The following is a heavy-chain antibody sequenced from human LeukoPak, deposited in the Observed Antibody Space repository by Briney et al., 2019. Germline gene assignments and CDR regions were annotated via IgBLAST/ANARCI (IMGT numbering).Heavy chain of an antibody. Sequence: EASVKVSCKASGYTFTGYYMHWVRQAPGKGLEWMGWINPKSGGTNYAQKFQGRVTMTRDTSISTAYMELNRLRSDDTAVYYCARPDIGMADLDYWGQGTLVTVSS. D-gene: IGHD6-19*01. CDR1: GYTFTGYY. CDR3: ARPDIGMADLDY. V-gene: IGHV1-2*02. J-gene: IGHJ4*02. CDR2: INPKSGGT.